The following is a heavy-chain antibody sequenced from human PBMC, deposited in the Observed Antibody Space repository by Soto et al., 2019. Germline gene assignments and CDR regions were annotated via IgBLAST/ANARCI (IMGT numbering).Heavy chain of an antibody. CDR3: ASLLLRYYYYGMDV. CDR1: GFTFSSYS. J-gene: IGHJ6*02. Sequence: GGSLRLSCAASGFTFSSYSMNWVRQAPGKGLEWVSSISSSSSYIYYADSVKGRFTISRDNAKNPLYLQMNSLRAEDTAVYYCASLLLRYYYYGMDVWGQGTTVTVSS. CDR2: ISSSSSYI. V-gene: IGHV3-21*01.